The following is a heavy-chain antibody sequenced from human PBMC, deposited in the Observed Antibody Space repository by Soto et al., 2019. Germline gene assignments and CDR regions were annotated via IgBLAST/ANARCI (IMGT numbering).Heavy chain of an antibody. CDR3: AIEYCSSTSCYRDY. D-gene: IGHD2-2*02. V-gene: IGHV1-69*02. J-gene: IGHJ4*02. CDR1: GGTFSSYT. CDR2: IIPILGIA. Sequence: QVQLVQSGAEVKKPGSSMKVSCKASGGTFSSYTISWVRQAPGQGLEWMGRIIPILGIANYAQKFQGRVTITADKSTSTAYMELSSLRSEDTAVYYCAIEYCSSTSCYRDYWGQGTLVTVSS.